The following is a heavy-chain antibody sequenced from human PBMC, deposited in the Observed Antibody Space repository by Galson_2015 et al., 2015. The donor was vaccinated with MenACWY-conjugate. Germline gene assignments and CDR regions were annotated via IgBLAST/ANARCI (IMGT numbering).Heavy chain of an antibody. Sequence: SVKVSCKASGYTFTSYAMHWVRQAPGQRLEWMGWINAGNGNTKYSQKFQGRVTITRDTSASTAYMELSSLRSEDTAVYYCARGMITFGGVIADFDYWGQGTLVTVSS. CDR1: GYTFTSYA. CDR3: ARGMITFGGVIADFDY. CDR2: INAGNGNT. V-gene: IGHV1-3*01. D-gene: IGHD3-16*02. J-gene: IGHJ4*02.